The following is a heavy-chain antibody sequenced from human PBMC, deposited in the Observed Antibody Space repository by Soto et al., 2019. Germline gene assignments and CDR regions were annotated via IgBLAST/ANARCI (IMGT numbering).Heavy chain of an antibody. J-gene: IGHJ4*02. CDR1: GFSLSSSGVG. CDR2: IYWDDDK. D-gene: IGHD1-26*01. CDR3: AHSRTKYYPWDY. Sequence: SGPTLVNPTQTVTLTCTFSGFSLSSSGVGVGWIRQPPGKALEWLALIYWDDDKRYNPSLKSRLTLTKNTSKNQVVLTMTNIDPVDTATYYCAHSRTKYYPWDYWGQGTLVTVSS. V-gene: IGHV2-5*02.